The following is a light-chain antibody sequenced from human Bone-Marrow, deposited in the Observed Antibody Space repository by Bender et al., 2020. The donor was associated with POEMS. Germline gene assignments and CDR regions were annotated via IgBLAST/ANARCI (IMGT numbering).Light chain of an antibody. Sequence: QSVLTQPPSASGTPGQRVTISCSGSSSKFGSYPVNWYQQLPGAAPKLVIFNNSQRPSGVPDRFSGSNSGTSASLAISGLLTDDVAEFYCATWDDSLNGWVFGGGTKLTVL. CDR2: NNS. CDR3: ATWDDSLNGWV. J-gene: IGLJ3*02. V-gene: IGLV1-44*01. CDR1: SSKFGSYP.